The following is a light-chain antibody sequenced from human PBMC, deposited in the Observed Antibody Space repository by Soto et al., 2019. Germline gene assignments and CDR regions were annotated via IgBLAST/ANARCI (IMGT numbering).Light chain of an antibody. V-gene: IGKV1-9*01. Sequence: DIQLTQSPSFLSASVGDRVTITCRASQGISTYLAWYLQRPGKAPKLLIYGASTLQSGVPSRFSGIGSGTEFTLTFSSLQPEDFGTYYCQQLNSDLYAFGQGTKLEIK. CDR1: QGISTY. J-gene: IGKJ2*01. CDR3: QQLNSDLYA. CDR2: GAS.